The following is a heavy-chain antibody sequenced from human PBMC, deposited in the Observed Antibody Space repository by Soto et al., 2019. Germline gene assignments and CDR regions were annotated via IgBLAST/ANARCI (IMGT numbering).Heavy chain of an antibody. CDR3: ARGAIVLMVYAKWGALDI. Sequence: QVQLVQSGAEVKKPGASVKVSCKASGYTFTGYYMHWVRQAPGQGLEWMGWINPNSGGTNYAQKFQGWVTMTRDTSISTAYMELSRLRSDDTAVYYCARGAIVLMVYAKWGALDIWGQGTMVTVSS. CDR1: GYTFTGYY. CDR2: INPNSGGT. D-gene: IGHD2-8*01. V-gene: IGHV1-2*04. J-gene: IGHJ3*02.